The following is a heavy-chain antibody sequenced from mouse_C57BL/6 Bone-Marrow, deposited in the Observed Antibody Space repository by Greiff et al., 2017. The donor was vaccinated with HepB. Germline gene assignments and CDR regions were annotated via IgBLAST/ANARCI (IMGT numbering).Heavy chain of an antibody. V-gene: IGHV5-15*01. D-gene: IGHD1-1*01. Sequence: EVKLLESGGGLVQPGGSLKLSCAASGFTFSDYGMAWVRQAPRKGPEWVAFISNLAYSIYYADTVTGRFTISRENAKNTRYLEMSSLRSEDTAMYYCARHPSYYGSSYWYFDVWGTGTTVTVSS. CDR3: ARHPSYYGSSYWYFDV. CDR1: GFTFSDYG. J-gene: IGHJ1*03. CDR2: ISNLAYSI.